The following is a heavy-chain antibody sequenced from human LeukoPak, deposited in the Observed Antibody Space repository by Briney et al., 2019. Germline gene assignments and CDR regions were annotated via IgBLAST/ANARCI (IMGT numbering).Heavy chain of an antibody. CDR1: GFNLDTYS. V-gene: IGHV3-21*01. Sequence: GGSLRLSCAASGFNLDTYSMNWVRQAPGKGLDWVSSISSGSSHKYYSDSVKGRLTTSRDNAKNSLYLQMNSLRAEDTAVYYCARDVETPLDYWGQGTLVTVSS. CDR2: ISSGSSHK. J-gene: IGHJ4*02. CDR3: ARDVETPLDY.